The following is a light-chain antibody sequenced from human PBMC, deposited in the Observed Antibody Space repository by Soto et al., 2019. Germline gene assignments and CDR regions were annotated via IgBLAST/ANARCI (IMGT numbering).Light chain of an antibody. CDR3: QQYDKWVT. CDR2: GAS. CDR1: KTVSTN. J-gene: IGKJ3*01. Sequence: EIMMTQSPATLSVSPGETATLSCRASKTVSTNLAWYKQKRGQAPRLLIYGASTRATGIPARFIGSGSGTDFTLTINSLQSEDFAVYYCQQYDKWVTFGPGTKVDIK. V-gene: IGKV3-15*01.